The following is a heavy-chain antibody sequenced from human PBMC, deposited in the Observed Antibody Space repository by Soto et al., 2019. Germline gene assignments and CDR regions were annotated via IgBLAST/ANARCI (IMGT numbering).Heavy chain of an antibody. CDR2: ISWNSGRI. Sequence: VQLVQYGGGWVQPGRSLRLSCGASGFTFDDYGMHWVRQAPGKGLEWVSSISWNSGRIGYADSVKRRFTISRDNVKNSLYLQMNSLRAEDTALYYCARSGEFSASDFFGFWGQGTLVTVSS. V-gene: IGHV3-9*01. D-gene: IGHD3-10*01. CDR1: GFTFDDYG. J-gene: IGHJ4*02. CDR3: ARSGEFSASDFFGF.